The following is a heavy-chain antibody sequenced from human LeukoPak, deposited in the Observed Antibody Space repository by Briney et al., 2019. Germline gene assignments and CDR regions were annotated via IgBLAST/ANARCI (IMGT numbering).Heavy chain of an antibody. Sequence: PGGSLRLSCAASGFTFDDYGMSWVRQAPGKGLEWVSGINWNGGSTGYADSVKGRFAISRDNAKNSLYLQMNSLRAEDTALYYCARVGYGDYLFDQWGQGTLVTVSS. CDR2: INWNGGST. V-gene: IGHV3-20*04. CDR3: ARVGYGDYLFDQ. CDR1: GFTFDDYG. D-gene: IGHD4-17*01. J-gene: IGHJ4*02.